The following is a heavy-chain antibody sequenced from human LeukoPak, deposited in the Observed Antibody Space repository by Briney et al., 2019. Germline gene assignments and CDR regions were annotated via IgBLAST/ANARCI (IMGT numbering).Heavy chain of an antibody. D-gene: IGHD5-18*01. CDR2: INPNSGGT. V-gene: IGHV1-2*02. CDR3: ARDQGRGYSYGLYYFDY. CDR1: GYTFTGYY. Sequence: ASVKVSCKASGYTFTGYYMHWVRQAPGQGLEWMGWINPNSGGTKYAQKFQGRVTMTRDTSISTAYMELSRLRSDDTAVYYCARDQGRGYSYGLYYFDYWGQGTLVTVSS. J-gene: IGHJ4*02.